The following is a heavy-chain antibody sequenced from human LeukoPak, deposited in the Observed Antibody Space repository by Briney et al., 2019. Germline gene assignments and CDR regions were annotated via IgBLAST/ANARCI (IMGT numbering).Heavy chain of an antibody. CDR3: AKGALPYTLPCPDY. CDR1: GFTFSSYS. Sequence: QPGGSLRLSCAASGFTFSSYSMNWVRQAPGKGLEWVSYISSSSSTIYYADSVKGRFTISRDNSKNTLYLQMNSLRAEDTAVYYCAKGALPYTLPCPDYWGQGTLVTVSS. CDR2: ISSSSSTI. J-gene: IGHJ4*02. D-gene: IGHD1-1*01. V-gene: IGHV3-48*01.